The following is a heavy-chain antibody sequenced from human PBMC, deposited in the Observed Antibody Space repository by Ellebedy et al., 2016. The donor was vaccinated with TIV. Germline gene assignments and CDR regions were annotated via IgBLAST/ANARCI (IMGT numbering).Heavy chain of an antibody. Sequence: PGGSLRLSCAASGFAFSKHYISWIRQAAGKGLEWLSYISNSGSTILYADSVKGRFTISRDNAKNSLYLQMNILSADVTAVYYCARVVGSGPYGYGDLWGQGTLVTVSS. V-gene: IGHV3-11*01. J-gene: IGHJ5*02. D-gene: IGHD1-26*01. CDR3: ARVVGSGPYGYGDL. CDR1: GFAFSKHY. CDR2: ISNSGSTI.